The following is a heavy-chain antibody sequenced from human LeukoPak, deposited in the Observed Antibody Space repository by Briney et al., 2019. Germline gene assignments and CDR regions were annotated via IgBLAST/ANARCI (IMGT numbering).Heavy chain of an antibody. CDR2: INPSGGST. CDR3: ARGGEDTAMVSF. D-gene: IGHD5-18*01. V-gene: IGHV1-46*01. J-gene: IGHJ4*02. CDR1: GYTFTGYY. Sequence: GASVKVSCKASGYTFTGYYMHWVRQAPGQGLEWMGIINPSGGSTSYAQKFQGRVTMTRDMSTSTVYMELSSLRSEDTAVYYCARGGEDTAMVSFWGQGTLVTVSS.